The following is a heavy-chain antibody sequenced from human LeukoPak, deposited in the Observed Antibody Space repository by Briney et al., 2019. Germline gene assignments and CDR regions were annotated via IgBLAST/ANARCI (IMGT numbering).Heavy chain of an antibody. Sequence: PSETLSLTCTVSAGSVSSSSYSWGWIRQPPGKGLEWIGSIYYSGSTYFNPSLKSRFTISVDTSKNQFSLKLSSVTAADTAVYYCARWGGGRGVFKMVPLDSWGQGTLVTVSS. CDR1: AGSVSSSSYS. D-gene: IGHD3-10*01. J-gene: IGHJ4*02. V-gene: IGHV4-39*01. CDR3: ARWGGGRGVFKMVPLDS. CDR2: IYYSGST.